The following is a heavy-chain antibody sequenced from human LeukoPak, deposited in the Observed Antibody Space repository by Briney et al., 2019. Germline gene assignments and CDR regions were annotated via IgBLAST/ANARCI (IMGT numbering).Heavy chain of an antibody. J-gene: IGHJ5*02. V-gene: IGHV1-18*01. CDR3: ARVGYCSGGSSCWFDP. CDR1: GYTFTSYG. D-gene: IGHD2-15*01. Sequence: ASVKVSCKASGYTFTSYGISWVRQAPGQGLEWMGWISAYNGNTNYAQKLQGRVTMTTDTSTGTAYMELRSLRSDDTAVYYCARVGYCSGGSSCWFDPWGQGTLVTVSS. CDR2: ISAYNGNT.